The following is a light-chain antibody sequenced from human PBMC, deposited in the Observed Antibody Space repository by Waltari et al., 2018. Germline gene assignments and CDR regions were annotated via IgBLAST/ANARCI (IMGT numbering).Light chain of an antibody. CDR1: ISDVGGYNY. Sequence: QSALTPPASVSGSPGQSITISCNGTISDVGGYNYVSWYQQHLGKAPKLMIYGVSNRPSGVSARFSGSKSGNTASLTISGLQAEDEADYYCSSYASSTTRVFGSGTKVTVL. CDR2: GVS. J-gene: IGLJ1*01. CDR3: SSYASSTTRV. V-gene: IGLV2-14*01.